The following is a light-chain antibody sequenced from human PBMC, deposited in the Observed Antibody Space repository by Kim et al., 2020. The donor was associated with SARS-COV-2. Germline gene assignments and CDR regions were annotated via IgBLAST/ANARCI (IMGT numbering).Light chain of an antibody. J-gene: IGLJ3*02. CDR3: CSFAGTSWV. CDR2: DVN. V-gene: IGLV2-11*01. CDR1: SSDVGAYNY. Sequence: LSQPASVSGSPGQSVTISCTGTSSDVGAYNYVSWYQQHPGKVPKFVIYDVNKRPSGVPDRFSGSKSGNTSSLTISGLQAEDEADYHCCSFAGTSWVFGGGTQLTVL.